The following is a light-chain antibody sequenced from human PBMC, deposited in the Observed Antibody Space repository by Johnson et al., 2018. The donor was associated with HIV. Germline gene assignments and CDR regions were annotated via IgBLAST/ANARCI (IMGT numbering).Light chain of an antibody. Sequence: QLVLTQPPSVSAALGQKVTISCSGSSSNSGNNYVSWYQQLPGPAPQLLLFDNKKRPPGFPDRFPASTSATSVTLSITVPHPGDEADYYCGTWDSSLRAYVFGTETNVTVL. CDR2: DNK. V-gene: IGLV1-51*01. J-gene: IGLJ1*01. CDR1: SSNSGNNY. CDR3: GTWDSSLRAYV.